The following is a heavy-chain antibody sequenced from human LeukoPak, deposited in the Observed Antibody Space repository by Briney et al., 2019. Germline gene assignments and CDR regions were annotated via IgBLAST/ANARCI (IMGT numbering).Heavy chain of an antibody. CDR1: GYTFTSYD. CDR3: ARALRIGGYSYGLGY. Sequence: HGASVKVSCKASGYTFTSYDINWVRQATGKGLEWMGWMNPNSGNTGYAQKFQGRVTMTRNTSISTAYMELSSLRSEDTAVYYCARALRIGGYSYGLGYWGQGTLVTVSS. CDR2: MNPNSGNT. D-gene: IGHD5-18*01. J-gene: IGHJ4*02. V-gene: IGHV1-8*01.